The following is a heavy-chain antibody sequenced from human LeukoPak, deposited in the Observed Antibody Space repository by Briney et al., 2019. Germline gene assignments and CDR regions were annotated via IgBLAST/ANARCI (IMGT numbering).Heavy chain of an antibody. CDR2: INPDGNGK. CDR1: GGSFSGYY. V-gene: IGHV3-7*03. J-gene: IGHJ4*02. CDR3: ARDAAYKKFDY. Sequence: ETLSLTCAVYGGSFSGYYWSWIRQAPGKGLEWVASINPDGNGKGYVDSVRGRFTISRDNVENSLYLQMDRLTAEDTAVYYCARDAAYKKFDYWGQGTVVTVSS. D-gene: IGHD2-21*01.